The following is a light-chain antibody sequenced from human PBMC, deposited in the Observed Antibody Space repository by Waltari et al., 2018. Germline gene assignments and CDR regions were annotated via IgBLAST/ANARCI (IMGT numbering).Light chain of an antibody. CDR2: YAS. Sequence: ALQLTQSPSSLSASVGDRVTIACRASQDINSDLAWYQQKPGKAPKLLIYYASSLQSGVPSRFSGSGSGTDFTLTISSLQPEDFATYHCQHFKTYPITFGQGTRLEIK. CDR1: QDINSD. J-gene: IGKJ5*01. V-gene: IGKV1-13*02. CDR3: QHFKTYPIT.